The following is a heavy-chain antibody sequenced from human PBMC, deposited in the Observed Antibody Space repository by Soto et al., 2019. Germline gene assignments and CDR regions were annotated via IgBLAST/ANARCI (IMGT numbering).Heavy chain of an antibody. Sequence: QVQLVESGGGVVQPGRSLRLSCAASGFTFSSYGMHWVRQAPGKGLEWVAVIWYDGSNKYYADSVKGRFTISRDNSKNTLYLQMNSLRAEDTAVYYCARDYCGGDCYWFDIWGQGTMVTVSS. D-gene: IGHD2-21*01. V-gene: IGHV3-33*01. J-gene: IGHJ3*02. CDR1: GFTFSSYG. CDR3: ARDYCGGDCYWFDI. CDR2: IWYDGSNK.